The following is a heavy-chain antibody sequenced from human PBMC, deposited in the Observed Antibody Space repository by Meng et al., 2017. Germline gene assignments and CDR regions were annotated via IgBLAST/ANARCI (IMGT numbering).Heavy chain of an antibody. V-gene: IGHV3-23*01. CDR3: AKGLVPPCRGANCYHFDS. Sequence: GESLKISCVASGFTFSSYAMNWVRQAPGKGLEWVSGISGGGTTTYYADSMTGRFTISRDNSKNTLYLQVNSLRVEDTAIYFCAKGLVPPCRGANCYHFDSWGRGTPVTVSS. J-gene: IGHJ4*01. CDR2: ISGGGTTT. D-gene: IGHD2-15*01. CDR1: GFTFSSYA.